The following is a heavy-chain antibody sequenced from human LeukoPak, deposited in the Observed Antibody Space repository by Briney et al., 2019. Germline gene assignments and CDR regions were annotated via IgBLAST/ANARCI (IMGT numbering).Heavy chain of an antibody. V-gene: IGHV3-7*01. CDR2: IKQDGSEK. Sequence: GGSLRLSCAASGFTFSSYWMSWVRQAPGKGLEWVANIKQDGSEKYYVDSVKGRFTISRDNAKNSLYLQMNGLRAEDTAVYYCARDLPPFYCSGGSCPFDYWGQGTLVTVSS. CDR1: GFTFSSYW. CDR3: ARDLPPFYCSGGSCPFDY. D-gene: IGHD2-15*01. J-gene: IGHJ4*02.